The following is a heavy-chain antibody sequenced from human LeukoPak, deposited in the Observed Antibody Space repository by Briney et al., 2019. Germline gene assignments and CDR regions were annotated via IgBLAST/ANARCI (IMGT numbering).Heavy chain of an antibody. V-gene: IGHV3-48*01. J-gene: IGHJ3*02. CDR3: ARAKRNGFDI. CDR2: IRSSSSTI. Sequence: GGSLRLSCAASGFTFSSHVISWVRQTPGKGLEWVSYIRSSSSTIYYADSVKGRFTISRDNAKNSLYLQMNSLRAEDTAVYYCARAKRNGFDIWGQGTMVTVSS. CDR1: GFTFSSHV.